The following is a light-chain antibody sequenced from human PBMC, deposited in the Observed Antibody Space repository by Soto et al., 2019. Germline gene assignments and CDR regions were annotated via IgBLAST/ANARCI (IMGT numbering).Light chain of an antibody. CDR3: QQTYSTLRLT. CDR1: QSITTY. Sequence: DIQMTQSPSSLSASVGDRVTITCRASQSITTYLNWYQQKPGKAPRLLIFAASNLQSGVPSRFSGSGSGTDFTLTISSLQPEDFATYYCQQTYSTLRLTFGGGTRVEIK. CDR2: AAS. V-gene: IGKV1-39*01. J-gene: IGKJ4*01.